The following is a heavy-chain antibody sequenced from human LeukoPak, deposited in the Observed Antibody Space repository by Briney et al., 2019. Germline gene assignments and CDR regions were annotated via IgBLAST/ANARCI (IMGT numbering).Heavy chain of an antibody. J-gene: IGHJ2*01. CDR3: ARATSPTYYDFWSGYYSYWYFDL. D-gene: IGHD3-3*01. Sequence: ACVKVSCKSSGYTFTSYGTSWVRGARGRGREWVGWISAYNGNTNYAQKLQGGDPMTRDTCTITAYMELRSLRSDDTAVYYCARATSPTYYDFWSGYYSYWYFDLWGRGTLVTVSS. V-gene: IGHV1-18*01. CDR1: GYTFTSYG. CDR2: ISAYNGNT.